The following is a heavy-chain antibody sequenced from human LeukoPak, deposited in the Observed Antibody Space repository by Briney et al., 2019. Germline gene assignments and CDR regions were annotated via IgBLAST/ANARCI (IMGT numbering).Heavy chain of an antibody. CDR3: AKSGSIAVADKFDD. CDR1: GFTFSSNA. Sequence: GGSLRLSCAASGFTFSSNAMSWVRQAPGKGLEWVSGISGRGGGAHYADSVKGRFTISRDNFKNTLSVQMSSLRVEDTAVYYCAKSGSIAVADKFDDWGQGTLVTVSS. CDR2: ISGRGGGA. J-gene: IGHJ4*02. D-gene: IGHD6-19*01. V-gene: IGHV3-23*01.